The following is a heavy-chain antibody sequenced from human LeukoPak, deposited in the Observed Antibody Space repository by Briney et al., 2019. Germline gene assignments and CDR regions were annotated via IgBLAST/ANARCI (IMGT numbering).Heavy chain of an antibody. CDR1: GFTFSRYG. Sequence: GGSLRLSCAASGFTFSRYGMHWVRQAPGKGLEWVAVISYDGSNKYYADSVKGRFTISRDNSKNTLYLQMNSLRAEDTAVYYCAKSTVDYSNYGDLGYWGQGTLVTVSS. CDR3: AKSTVDYSNYGDLGY. CDR2: ISYDGSNK. J-gene: IGHJ4*02. V-gene: IGHV3-30*18. D-gene: IGHD4-11*01.